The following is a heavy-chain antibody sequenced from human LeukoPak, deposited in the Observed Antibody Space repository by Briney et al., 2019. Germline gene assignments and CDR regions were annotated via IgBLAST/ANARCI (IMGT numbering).Heavy chain of an antibody. D-gene: IGHD3-10*01. CDR1: GGSISSSSYY. V-gene: IGHV4-39*07. CDR3: ARVPSKYYYGSGSYSGLGMDV. J-gene: IGHJ6*02. Sequence: KPSETLSLTCTVSGGSISSSSYYWGWIRQPPGKGLEWIGSIYYSGSTYYNPSLKSRVTISVDTSKNQFSLKLTSVTAADTAVYYCARVPSKYYYGSGSYSGLGMDVWGQGTTVTVSS. CDR2: IYYSGST.